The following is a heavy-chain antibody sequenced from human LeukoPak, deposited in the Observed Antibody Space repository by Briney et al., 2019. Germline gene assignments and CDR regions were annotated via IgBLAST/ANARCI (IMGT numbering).Heavy chain of an antibody. V-gene: IGHV3-30*03. Sequence: GGSLRLSCVASGLTFSNYGMHWVRQAPGKGLEWVTEISFDGSNKHYVDSVKGRFTISRDNSKNTLYLQMNSLSAEDTAVYYCAACHVSHSESGYWGQGTLVTVSS. CDR2: ISFDGSNK. CDR3: AACHVSHSESGY. CDR1: GLTFSNYG. D-gene: IGHD1-14*01. J-gene: IGHJ4*02.